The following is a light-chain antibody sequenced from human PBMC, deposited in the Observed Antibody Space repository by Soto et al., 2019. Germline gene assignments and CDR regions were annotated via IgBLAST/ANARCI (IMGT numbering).Light chain of an antibody. CDR2: DVS. CDR1: SSDVGAYDY. V-gene: IGLV2-11*01. CDR3: CSFAGSYSVL. J-gene: IGLJ2*01. Sequence: QSALTQPRSVSGSPGQSVTISCTGTSSDVGAYDYVSWYQQHPGKAPKLMIYDVSRRPSGVPDRFSGSKSGSTASLTISGLQAEDEADYYCCSFAGSYSVLFGRGTKVTVL.